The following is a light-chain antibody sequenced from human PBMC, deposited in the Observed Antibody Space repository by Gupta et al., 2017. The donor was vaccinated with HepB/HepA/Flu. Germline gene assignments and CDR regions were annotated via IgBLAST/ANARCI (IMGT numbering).Light chain of an antibody. Sequence: SYVLTQPRSVSVAPGKTARITCGGDDIGGKSVHWYQQKAGQAPMVVVHDDTDRPSGIPERFSGSNSGTTATLTITRVEAGDEADYYCQVWDTSGDHQVFGTGTKVTV. V-gene: IGLV3-21*03. CDR3: QVWDTSGDHQV. CDR1: DIGGKS. CDR2: DDT. J-gene: IGLJ1*01.